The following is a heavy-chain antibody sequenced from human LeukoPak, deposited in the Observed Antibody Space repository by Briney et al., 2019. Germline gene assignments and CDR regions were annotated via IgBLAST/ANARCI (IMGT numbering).Heavy chain of an antibody. CDR2: IYHTGST. CDR3: ARAYSSSWYFNWFDP. Sequence: SETLSLTCTVSGYSISSGYYWAWIRQPPGKGLEWIGNIYHTGSTYYNPSLKSRVTISVDTSKNKFSLKLSSVTAADTAVYYCARAYSSSWYFNWFDPWGQGTLVTVSS. J-gene: IGHJ5*02. CDR1: GYSISSGYY. D-gene: IGHD6-13*01. V-gene: IGHV4-38-2*02.